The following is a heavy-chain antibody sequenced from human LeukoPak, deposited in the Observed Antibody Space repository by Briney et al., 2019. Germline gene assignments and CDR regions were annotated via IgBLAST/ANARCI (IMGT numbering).Heavy chain of an antibody. CDR2: ISSSGSTI. CDR1: GFTSSNFE. Sequence: QPGGSLRLSCAASGFTSSNFEMNWVRQAPGKGLEWVSYISSSGSTIYYADSVKGRFTTSRDNAKNSLYLQMHSLRAEDTAVYYCSAVVPTAIGSSFDYWGQGTLVTVSS. J-gene: IGHJ4*02. V-gene: IGHV3-48*03. D-gene: IGHD2-2*02. CDR3: SAVVPTAIGSSFDY.